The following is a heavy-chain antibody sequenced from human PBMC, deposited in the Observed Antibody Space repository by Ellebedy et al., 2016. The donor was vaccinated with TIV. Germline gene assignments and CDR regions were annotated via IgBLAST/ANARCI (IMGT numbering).Heavy chain of an antibody. CDR3: ARRITGPYGDDALDI. J-gene: IGHJ3*02. CDR2: IHTGGDT. D-gene: IGHD1-20*01. V-gene: IGHV3-53*01. CDR1: GFTVSYTY. Sequence: GGSLRLSCAASGFTVSYTYMSWVRQAPGKGLEWVSVIHTGGDTYYADSVKGRFTISRDSSKNTLYLQMNSRRAEDTAVYYCARRITGPYGDDALDIWGQGTMVTVSS.